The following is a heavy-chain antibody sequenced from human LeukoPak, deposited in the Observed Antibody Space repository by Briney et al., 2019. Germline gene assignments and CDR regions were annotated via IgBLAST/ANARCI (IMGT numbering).Heavy chain of an antibody. CDR2: ISWNSGSI. CDR3: AKAYSEAGGAFDI. J-gene: IGHJ3*02. D-gene: IGHD2-8*02. Sequence: GGSLRLSCAASGFTFSDYWMTWVRQAPGKGLEWVSGISWNSGSIGYADSVKGRFTISRDNAKNSLYLQMNSLRAEDTALYYCAKAYSEAGGAFDIWGQGTMVTVSS. V-gene: IGHV3-9*01. CDR1: GFTFSDYW.